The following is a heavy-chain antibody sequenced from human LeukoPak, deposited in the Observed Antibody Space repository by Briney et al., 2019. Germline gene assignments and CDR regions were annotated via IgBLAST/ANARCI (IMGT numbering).Heavy chain of an antibody. J-gene: IGHJ4*02. Sequence: GGSLRLSCATSGFTVTNDYMSWVRQAPGKGLEWVSVIYSAETTYYADSVKGRFTISRQNPENTLFLQMNSLRPEDTAVYYCARVLGYDSSGYYRGYFDYWGQGTLVTVSS. V-gene: IGHV3-53*04. CDR3: ARVLGYDSSGYYRGYFDY. CDR1: GFTVTNDY. D-gene: IGHD3-22*01. CDR2: IYSAETT.